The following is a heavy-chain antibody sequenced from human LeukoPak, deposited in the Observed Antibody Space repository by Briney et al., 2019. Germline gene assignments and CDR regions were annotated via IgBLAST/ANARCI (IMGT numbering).Heavy chain of an antibody. D-gene: IGHD2-15*01. Sequence: YPGGSLRLSCTASGFIFSGSWMAWIRQAPGKGLEWVAIIKKDGSEKYYVDSMKGRFTISRDNAKNSLFLQVNSLRAEDTAIYYCTTDTWYSAGHWGQGTLVTVSS. CDR1: GFIFSGSW. V-gene: IGHV3-7*03. CDR3: TTDTWYSAGH. CDR2: IKKDGSEK. J-gene: IGHJ4*02.